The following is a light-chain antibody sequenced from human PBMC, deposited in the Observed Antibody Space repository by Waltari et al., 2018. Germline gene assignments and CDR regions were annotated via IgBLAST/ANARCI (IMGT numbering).Light chain of an antibody. CDR1: ESVSSH. J-gene: IGKJ4*01. V-gene: IGKV3-15*01. CDR2: AES. Sequence: EIVMTQSPDTLSASPGERATLSCRASESVSSHVAWYQQKPGQAPRLLIYAESTRATGISARFSGSGDDSGTEFTLTVSSLQSEDFAVYYCHQYSRWPLTFGGGTKVEI. CDR3: HQYSRWPLT.